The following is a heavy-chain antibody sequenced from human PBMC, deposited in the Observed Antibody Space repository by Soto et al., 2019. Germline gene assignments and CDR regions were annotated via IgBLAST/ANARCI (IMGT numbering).Heavy chain of an antibody. CDR3: ARDLGFGEEYYYYGMDV. V-gene: IGHV1-69*13. CDR1: GGTFSSYA. Sequence: GASVKVSCKAAGGTFSSYAISWVRQAPGQGLEWMGRIIPIFGTANYAQKFQGRVTITADESTSTAYMELSSLRSEDTAVYYCARDLGFGEEYYYYGMDVWGQGTTVTVSS. J-gene: IGHJ6*02. CDR2: IIPIFGTA. D-gene: IGHD3-10*01.